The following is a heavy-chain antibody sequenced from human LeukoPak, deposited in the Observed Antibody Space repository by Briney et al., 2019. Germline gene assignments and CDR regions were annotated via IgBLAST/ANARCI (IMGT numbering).Heavy chain of an antibody. V-gene: IGHV1-69*04. Sequence: ASVKVSCKASGGTFSSYAISWVRQAPGQGLEWMGMIIPILGIANYAQKFQGRVTITADKSTSTAYMELSSLRSEDTAVYYCARCALWFGESFPLDYWGQGTLVTVSS. CDR3: ARCALWFGESFPLDY. CDR1: GGTFSSYA. J-gene: IGHJ4*02. D-gene: IGHD3-10*01. CDR2: IIPILGIA.